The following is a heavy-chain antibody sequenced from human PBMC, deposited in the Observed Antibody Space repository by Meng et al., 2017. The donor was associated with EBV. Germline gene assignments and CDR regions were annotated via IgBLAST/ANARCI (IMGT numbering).Heavy chain of an antibody. V-gene: IGHV1-69*13. CDR1: GYTFSSYG. Sequence: QVQLVQSGAEVKKPGASVKVFCTASGYTFSSYGISWVRQAPGQGLEWMGGLIPMSGAPHYAQKFQDRVTIIADESTSTHSMELNNLRFEDTAMYYCASESGRGFTPDYWGQGTLVTVSS. CDR3: ASESGRGFTPDY. CDR2: LIPMSGAP. J-gene: IGHJ4*02. D-gene: IGHD3-10*01.